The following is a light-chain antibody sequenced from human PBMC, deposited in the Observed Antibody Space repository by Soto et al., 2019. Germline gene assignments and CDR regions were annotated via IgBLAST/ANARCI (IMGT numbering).Light chain of an antibody. J-gene: IGKJ2*01. CDR1: QSISTW. Sequence: DIQMTQSPSTLSASVGDRVTITCRASQSISTWLAWYQQKPGKAPKLLIYSASDLESGVPSRFSGSGFGTEFTLTITSLQPEDFATYFCQHSYSPYTFGQGTKVDIK. CDR3: QHSYSPYT. CDR2: SAS. V-gene: IGKV1-5*03.